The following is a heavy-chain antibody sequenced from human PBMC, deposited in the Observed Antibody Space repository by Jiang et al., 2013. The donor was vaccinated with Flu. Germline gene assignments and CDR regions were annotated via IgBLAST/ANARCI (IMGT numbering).Heavy chain of an antibody. D-gene: IGHD3-10*01. V-gene: IGHV1-46*03. CDR2: INPSGGST. CDR3: ARAAYYYGSGSYYNLKY. Sequence: SGAEVKKPGASVRVSCKASGYTFTSYYMHWVRQAPGQGLEWMGIINPSGGSTSYAQKFQGRVTMTRDTSTSTVYMELSSLRSEDTAVYYCARAAYYYGSGSYYNLKYWGQGTLVTVSS. J-gene: IGHJ4*02. CDR1: GYTFTSYY.